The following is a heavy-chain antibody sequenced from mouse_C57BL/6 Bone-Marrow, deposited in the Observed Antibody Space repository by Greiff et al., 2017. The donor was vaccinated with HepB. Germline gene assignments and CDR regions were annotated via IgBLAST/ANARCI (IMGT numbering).Heavy chain of an antibody. Sequence: QVHVKQSGAELARPGASVKLSCKASGYTFTSYGISWVKQRTGQGLEWIGEIYPRSGNTYYNEKFKGKATLTADKSSSTAYMELRGLTSEDSAVYFCARYYYGSRGGPWFAYWGQGTLVTVSA. CDR2: IYPRSGNT. D-gene: IGHD1-1*01. V-gene: IGHV1-81*01. CDR3: ARYYYGSRGGPWFAY. J-gene: IGHJ3*01. CDR1: GYTFTSYG.